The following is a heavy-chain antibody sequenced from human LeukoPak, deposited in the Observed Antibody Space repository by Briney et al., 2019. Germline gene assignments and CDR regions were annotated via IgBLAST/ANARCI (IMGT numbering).Heavy chain of an antibody. V-gene: IGHV3-7*01. Sequence: GGSLRLSCAASGFTFSSYWMSWVRQAPGKGLEWVANIKQDGSEKYYVDSVKGRFTISRDNAKNSLYLQMNSLRAEDTAVYYCARLYYYGSGSLYYWGQGTLVTVSS. J-gene: IGHJ4*02. CDR3: ARLYYYGSGSLYY. D-gene: IGHD3-10*01. CDR1: GFTFSSYW. CDR2: IKQDGSEK.